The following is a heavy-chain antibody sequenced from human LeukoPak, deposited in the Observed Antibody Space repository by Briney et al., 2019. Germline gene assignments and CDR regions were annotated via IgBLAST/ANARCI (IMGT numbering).Heavy chain of an antibody. V-gene: IGHV3-7*01. CDR1: GFTFSSYE. D-gene: IGHD7-27*01. Sequence: PGGSLRLSCAASGFTFSSYEMTWVRQAPGKGLEWVANIKTDGSQIYYVDSVKGRFTISRDNAKNSLYLQMNSLRVEDTAVYYCARDLNWETYWGQGTLVSVSS. CDR2: IKTDGSQI. CDR3: ARDLNWETY. J-gene: IGHJ4*02.